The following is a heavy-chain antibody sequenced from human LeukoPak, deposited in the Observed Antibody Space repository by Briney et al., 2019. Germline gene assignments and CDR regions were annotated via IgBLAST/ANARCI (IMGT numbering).Heavy chain of an antibody. D-gene: IGHD3-3*01. V-gene: IGHV3-66*04. CDR1: GFTVSNNY. CDR3: ARLTSGYGLDV. J-gene: IGHJ6*02. Sequence: GGSLTLSCAASGFTVSNNYMTWVRQAPGKGLEWVSVIYSGNRTKYADSVKGRFIISRDNSKNTLLFQMNSLRAEDTAVYYCARLTSGYGLDVWGRGTTVTVS. CDR2: IYSGNRT.